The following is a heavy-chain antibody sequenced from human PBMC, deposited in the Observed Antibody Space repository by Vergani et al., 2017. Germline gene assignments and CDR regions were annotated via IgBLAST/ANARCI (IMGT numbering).Heavy chain of an antibody. CDR1: GGSFSGYY. CDR2: INHSGST. J-gene: IGHJ4*02. V-gene: IGHV4-34*01. Sequence: QVQLQQWGAGLLKPSETLSLTCAVYGGSFSGYYWSWIRQPPGKGLEWIGEINHSGSTNYNPSRKSRVTISVDTSKNEFSLRLSSVTAADTAVYCCARRAAAGMSSFDYWGQGTLVTVSS. D-gene: IGHD6-13*01. CDR3: ARRAAAGMSSFDY.